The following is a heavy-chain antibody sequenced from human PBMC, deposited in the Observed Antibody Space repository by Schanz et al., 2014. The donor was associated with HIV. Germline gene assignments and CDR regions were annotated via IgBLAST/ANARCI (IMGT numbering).Heavy chain of an antibody. CDR3: ARVGVGGYANLDY. CDR1: GFTFSSYA. V-gene: IGHV3-30-3*01. CDR2: ISYDGSNK. D-gene: IGHD5-12*01. Sequence: QVQLVESGGGVVQPGRSLRLSCAASGFTFSSYAMHWVRQAPGKGLEWVAVISYDGSNKYYADSVKGRFTISRDNSKNTLYLQMNSLRAEDTAVYYCARVGVGGYANLDYWGQGTLVTVSS. J-gene: IGHJ4*02.